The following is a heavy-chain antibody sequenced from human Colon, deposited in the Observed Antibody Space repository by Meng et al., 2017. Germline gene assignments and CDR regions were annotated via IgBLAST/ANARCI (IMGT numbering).Heavy chain of an antibody. V-gene: IGHV3-33*01. J-gene: IGHJ4*02. Sequence: QVQLVESGGGVVQPGRSLRPSCAASGFTFSSYGMHWVRQAPGKGLEWVAVIGYDGSHAYYADSVKGRFTISRDNSKNTLYLQLSNLRAEDTAVYYCARDMLFRYSDFADFDYWGQGTLVTVSS. CDR3: ARDMLFRYSDFADFDY. D-gene: IGHD4-11*01. CDR1: GFTFSSYG. CDR2: IGYDGSHA.